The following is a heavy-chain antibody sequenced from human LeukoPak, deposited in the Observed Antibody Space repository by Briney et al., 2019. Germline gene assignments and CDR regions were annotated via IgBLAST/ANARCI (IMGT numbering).Heavy chain of an antibody. CDR1: GVSISSSY. Sequence: SETLSLTCSVSGVSISSSYGSWIRPPPGKGLEWIGNLYNSENTKYNASLQRRVTMSVDTSKSQFSLQLTSVSAADTAVYYCARRFSSRSDGNGYYYGHDAFDFWGQGTLVTVSS. CDR3: ARRFSSRSDGNGYYYGHDAFDF. D-gene: IGHD3-22*01. J-gene: IGHJ3*01. V-gene: IGHV4-59*08. CDR2: LYNSENT.